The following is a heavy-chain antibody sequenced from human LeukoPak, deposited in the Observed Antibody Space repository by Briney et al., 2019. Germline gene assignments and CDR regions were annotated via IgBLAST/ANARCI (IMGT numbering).Heavy chain of an antibody. Sequence: PSQTLSLTCAVSGGSISSGDYSWSWIRQPPGTGLEWIGYMYYSGSTYSNLSLKSRVTISVDTSKNQFSLKLSSVTAADTAVYYCARGLDTNDWSDAFDIWGQGTMVTVSS. J-gene: IGHJ3*02. CDR3: ARGLDTNDWSDAFDI. V-gene: IGHV4-30-4*07. CDR2: MYYSGST. CDR1: GGSISSGDYS. D-gene: IGHD2-21*01.